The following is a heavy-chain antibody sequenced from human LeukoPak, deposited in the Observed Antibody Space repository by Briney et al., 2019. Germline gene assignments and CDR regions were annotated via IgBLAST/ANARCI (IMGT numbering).Heavy chain of an antibody. V-gene: IGHV3-21*04. D-gene: IGHD3-16*01. CDR3: APRGATLSLRY. Sequence: GGSLRLSCAASGLTFSRYAMNGVRHSPEKGLEWVSYISTGGDYTFYPDSLKGRFTVSRDNAKNSLFLQMDSLRAEDTAIYYCAPRGATLSLRYRGQGTLVTVSS. CDR1: GLTFSRYA. CDR2: ISTGGDYT. J-gene: IGHJ4*02.